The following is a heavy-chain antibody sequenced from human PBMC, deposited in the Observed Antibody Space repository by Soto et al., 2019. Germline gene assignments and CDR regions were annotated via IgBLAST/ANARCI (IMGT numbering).Heavy chain of an antibody. CDR2: MNPNCGAT. Sequence: QVHLVQSGAEVRKPGASVLVSCKTSGLIFTGYYVHWLRQAPGQGLEWMGWMNPNCGATRFQQKFQGRLTMTRDTSITTAYLELSSLRSDDTAVYYCALAPGYCGGGPCPGDSWGQGTLLTVSS. J-gene: IGHJ4*02. CDR3: ALAPGYCGGGPCPGDS. V-gene: IGHV1-2*02. D-gene: IGHD2-15*01. CDR1: GLIFTGYY.